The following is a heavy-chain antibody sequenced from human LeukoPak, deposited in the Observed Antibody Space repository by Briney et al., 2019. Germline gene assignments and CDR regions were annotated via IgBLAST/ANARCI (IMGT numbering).Heavy chain of an antibody. CDR1: GGTFSSYA. CDR2: IIPIFDTA. J-gene: IGHJ3*02. V-gene: IGHV1-69*06. Sequence: ASVKVSCKASGGTFSSYAISWVRQAPGQGLEWMGGIIPIFDTANYAQKFQGRVTITADKSTSTAYMELSSLRSEDTAVYYCARDRVDTDAFDIWGQGTMVTVSS. CDR3: ARDRVDTDAFDI. D-gene: IGHD5-18*01.